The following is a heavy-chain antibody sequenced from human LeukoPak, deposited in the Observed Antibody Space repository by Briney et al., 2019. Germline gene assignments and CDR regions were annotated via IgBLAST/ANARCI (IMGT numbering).Heavy chain of an antibody. Sequence: GSLRLSCAASGFTFSGYEMNWVRQAPGKGLEWVSYISSSGSTIYYADSVKGRFTISRDNAKNSLYLQMNSLRAEDTAVYYCARERYYFDYWGQGTLVTVSS. CDR1: GFTFSGYE. CDR2: ISSSGSTI. CDR3: ARERYYFDY. D-gene: IGHD3-3*01. V-gene: IGHV3-48*03. J-gene: IGHJ4*02.